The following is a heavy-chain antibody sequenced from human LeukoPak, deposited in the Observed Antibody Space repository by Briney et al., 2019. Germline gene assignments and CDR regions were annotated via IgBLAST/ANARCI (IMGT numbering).Heavy chain of an antibody. D-gene: IGHD5-24*01. CDR3: ARVKDDNNYDRAFDI. Sequence: SETLSLTCTVSGGSMSTYYWSWIRQPPGRGLEWIGYVYYDGNNDYNPSLKSRVTTSIGTSKKQFSLKLTSVTAADTAVYYCARVKDDNNYDRAFDIWGQGTMVTVSS. V-gene: IGHV4-59*01. CDR2: VYYDGNN. CDR1: GGSMSTYY. J-gene: IGHJ3*02.